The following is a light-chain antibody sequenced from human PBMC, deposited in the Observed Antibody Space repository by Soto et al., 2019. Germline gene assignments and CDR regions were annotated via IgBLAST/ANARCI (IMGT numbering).Light chain of an antibody. J-gene: IGLJ1*01. CDR1: SSDVGGYNY. Sequence: QSALTQPRSVSGSPGQSVTISCTGTSSDVGGYNYVSWYQQHPGKAPKLMIYDVTKRPSGVPDRFSGSKSGYTASLSISGLQAEDEADYYCCSYAGSSSFLFGTGTKVTVL. CDR3: CSYAGSSSFL. V-gene: IGLV2-11*01. CDR2: DVT.